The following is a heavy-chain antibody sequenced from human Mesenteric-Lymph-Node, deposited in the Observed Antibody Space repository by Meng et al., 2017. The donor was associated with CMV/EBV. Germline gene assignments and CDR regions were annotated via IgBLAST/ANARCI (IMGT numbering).Heavy chain of an antibody. CDR1: GGSFSSGSYY. CDR3: ARDRGHFLTGYFHDGMDV. V-gene: IGHV4-61*01. CDR2: IYYSGST. Sequence: SETLSLTCTVSGGSFSSGSYYWSWIRQPPGKGLEWIGYIYYSGSTNYNPSLKSRVTISVDTSKNQFSLKLSYVTAADTAVYYCARDRGHFLTGYFHDGMDVWGQGTTVTVSS. J-gene: IGHJ6*02. D-gene: IGHD3-9*01.